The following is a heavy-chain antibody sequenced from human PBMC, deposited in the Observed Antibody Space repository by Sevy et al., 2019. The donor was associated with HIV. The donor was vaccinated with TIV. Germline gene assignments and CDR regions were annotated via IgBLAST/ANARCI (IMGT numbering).Heavy chain of an antibody. V-gene: IGHV3-7*01. Sequence: GGSLRLSCAASGFTLSSRWMSWVRQAPGKGLEWVANIKQDGSEKYYVDSVKDRLTISRDNAKISLYPQMNSLRAEDTAVYYCVPSGGGHAGYWGQGTLVTVSS. D-gene: IGHD2-15*01. CDR2: IKQDGSEK. J-gene: IGHJ4*02. CDR1: GFTLSSRW. CDR3: VPSGGGHAGY.